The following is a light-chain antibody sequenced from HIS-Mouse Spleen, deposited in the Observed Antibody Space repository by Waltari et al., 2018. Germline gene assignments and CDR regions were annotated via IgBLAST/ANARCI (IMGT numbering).Light chain of an antibody. CDR1: ALPKKY. CDR3: YSTDSSGNHRV. V-gene: IGLV3-10*01. CDR2: EDS. Sequence: SYELTQPPSVSVSPGQTARITCSGDALPKKYAYWYQQKSGQAPVLVIYEDSKRPSVMHGRFSGSSSGTMATLTISGAQVEDEADYYCYSTDSSGNHRVFGGGTKLTVL. J-gene: IGLJ2*01.